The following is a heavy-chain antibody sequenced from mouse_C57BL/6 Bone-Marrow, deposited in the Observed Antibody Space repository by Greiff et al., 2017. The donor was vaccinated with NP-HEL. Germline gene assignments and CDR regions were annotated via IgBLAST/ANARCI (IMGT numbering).Heavy chain of an antibody. V-gene: IGHV1-50*01. J-gene: IGHJ1*03. Sequence: KPGQGLEWIGEIDPSDSYTNYNQKFKGKATLTVDTSSSTAYMQLSSLTSEDSAVYYCALITTVVATTDWYFDVWGTGTTVTVSS. CDR3: ALITTVVATTDWYFDV. D-gene: IGHD1-1*01. CDR2: IDPSDSYT.